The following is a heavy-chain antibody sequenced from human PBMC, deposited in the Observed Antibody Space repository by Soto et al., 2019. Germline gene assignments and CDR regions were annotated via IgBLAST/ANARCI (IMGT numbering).Heavy chain of an antibody. CDR1: GGSISSGGYY. D-gene: IGHD5-18*01. Sequence: QVQLQESGPGLVKPSQTLSLTCTVSGGSISSGGYYWSWIRQHPGKGLEWIGYIYYSGSTYYNPSLKRRVTISVDTSKNQFSLKLSSVTAADTGIYYCAADRGYSYGYFDFWGQGALVTVSS. CDR3: AADRGYSYGYFDF. CDR2: IYYSGST. J-gene: IGHJ4*02. V-gene: IGHV4-31*03.